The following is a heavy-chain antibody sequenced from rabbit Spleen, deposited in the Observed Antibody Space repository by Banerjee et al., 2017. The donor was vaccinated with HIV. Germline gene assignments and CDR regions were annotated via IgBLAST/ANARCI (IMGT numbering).Heavy chain of an antibody. CDR2: IDVVKSGNT. D-gene: IGHD1-1*01. V-gene: IGHV1S45*01. CDR3: ARDLVTVIGWNFNL. CDR1: GLDFSARYW. J-gene: IGHJ4*01. Sequence: QEQLEESGGDLVKPGASLTVTCKASGLDFSARYWICWVRQAPGKGPEWIACIDVVKSGNTYYATWAKGRFTISRTSSTTVTLRMTSLTAADTATYFCARDLVTVIGWNFNLWGQGTLVTVS.